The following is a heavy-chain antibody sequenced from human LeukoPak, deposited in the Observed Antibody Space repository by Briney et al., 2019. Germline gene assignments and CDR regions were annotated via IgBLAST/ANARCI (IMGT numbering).Heavy chain of an antibody. J-gene: IGHJ6*03. V-gene: IGHV4-31*03. CDR2: IYYSGST. Sequence: PSETLSLTCTVSGGSISSGGYYWSWIRQHPGKGLEWIGYIYYSGSTYYNPSLKSRVTISVDRSKNQFSLKLSSVTAADTAVYYCAREPYYYDSSGYYRTSRDYYYMDVWGKGTTVTVSS. CDR1: GGSISSGGYY. CDR3: AREPYYYDSSGYYRTSRDYYYMDV. D-gene: IGHD3-22*01.